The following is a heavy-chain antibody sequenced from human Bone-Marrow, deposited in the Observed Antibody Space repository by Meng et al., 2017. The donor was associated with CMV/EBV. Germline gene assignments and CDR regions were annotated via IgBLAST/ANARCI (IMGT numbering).Heavy chain of an antibody. D-gene: IGHD7-27*01. CDR3: VRDHLWAFDY. Sequence: GESLKISCAASGFTVSSNYMSWVRQAPGKGLEWVSVIYSGGSTYYADSVKGRFTISRDDATNSLFLQMHSLRAEDTGVYYCVRDHLWAFDYWGQGTLVTVSS. J-gene: IGHJ4*02. V-gene: IGHV3-53*01. CDR2: IYSGGST. CDR1: GFTVSSNY.